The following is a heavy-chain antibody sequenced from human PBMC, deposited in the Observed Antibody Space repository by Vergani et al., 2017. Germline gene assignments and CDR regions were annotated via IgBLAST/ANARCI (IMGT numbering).Heavy chain of an antibody. D-gene: IGHD3-22*01. CDR2: IRYDGSNK. CDR3: AKGHYYDSSGSYFQH. V-gene: IGHV3-30*02. Sequence: QVQLVESGGGVVQPGGSLRLSCAASGFTFSSYGMHWVRQAPGKGLEWVAFIRYDGSNKYYADSVKGQFTISRDNSKNTLYLQMKSLRAEDTAVYYCAKGHYYDSSGSYFQHWGQGTLVTVSS. CDR1: GFTFSSYG. J-gene: IGHJ1*01.